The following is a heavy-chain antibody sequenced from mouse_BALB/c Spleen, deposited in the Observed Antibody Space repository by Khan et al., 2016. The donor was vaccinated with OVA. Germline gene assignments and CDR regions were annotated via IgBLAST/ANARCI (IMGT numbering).Heavy chain of an antibody. J-gene: IGHJ4*01. CDR1: GFSLTNYG. Sequence: QVQLKQSAPGLVQPSQSLSITCTVSGFSLTNYGVHWIRQSPGRGLEWLGLIWSGGNTDYNAAFISRLTISKDNTKSQVFFKMNSLQADDTAIYYCARKRGVHYNMDFWGQGISVTVSS. CDR2: IWSGGNT. CDR3: ARKRGVHYNMDF. V-gene: IGHV2-2*01.